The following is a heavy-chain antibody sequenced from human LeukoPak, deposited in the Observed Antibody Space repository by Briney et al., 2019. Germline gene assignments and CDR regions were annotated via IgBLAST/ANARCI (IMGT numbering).Heavy chain of an antibody. CDR3: ARDPNHIAANWFDP. CDR1: RYTFTRYD. J-gene: IGHJ5*02. D-gene: IGHD6-13*01. CDR2: IIPIFGTA. V-gene: IGHV1-69*05. Sequence: SVKVSCKASRYTFTRYDISWVRQAPGQGLEWMGRIIPIFGTANYAQKFQGRVTISTDESTSTSYMELSSLRSEDTAVYYCARDPNHIAANWFDPWGQGTLVTVSS.